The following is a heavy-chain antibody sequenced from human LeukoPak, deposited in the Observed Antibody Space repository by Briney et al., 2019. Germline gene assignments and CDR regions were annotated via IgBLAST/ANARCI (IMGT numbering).Heavy chain of an antibody. CDR2: INHSGST. V-gene: IGHV4-34*01. CDR3: TITTGTTLGLMDY. D-gene: IGHD1-1*01. J-gene: IGHJ4*02. CDR1: GGSVNRETYY. Sequence: SETLSLTCTVSGGSVNRETYYWRWIRQPPGKGLEWIGEINHSGSTNYNPSLKSRVTISVDTSKNQLSLKMSSVTAADTAVYYCTITTGTTLGLMDYWGQGTLVTVSS.